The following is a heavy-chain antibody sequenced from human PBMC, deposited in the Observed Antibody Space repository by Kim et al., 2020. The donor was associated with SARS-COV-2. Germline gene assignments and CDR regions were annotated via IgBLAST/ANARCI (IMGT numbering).Heavy chain of an antibody. D-gene: IGHD6-19*01. Sequence: GESLQISCKGSGYIFTSYWIGWVRQMPGKGLEWMGIIYPGDSDTRYSPSFQGQVTISADKSISTAYLQWSSLKASDTAMYYCARQRFPGYSSGWYYFDYWGQGTLVTVSS. J-gene: IGHJ4*02. CDR1: GYIFTSYW. CDR3: ARQRFPGYSSGWYYFDY. CDR2: IYPGDSDT. V-gene: IGHV5-51*01.